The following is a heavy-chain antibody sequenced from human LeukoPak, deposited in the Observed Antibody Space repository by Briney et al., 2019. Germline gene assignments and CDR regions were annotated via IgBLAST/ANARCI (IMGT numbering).Heavy chain of an antibody. CDR1: GGSISSYY. CDR2: IYYSGRT. V-gene: IGHV4-59*01. J-gene: IGHJ4*02. Sequence: PSETLSLTCTVSGGSISSYYWGWIRQPQGQGRVWMGYIYYSGRTNSNTSLRSRVTISVATTKNQFSVKRRSMSAANTAVYYCARGGGWLQWGGLDYWGQGTLVTVSS. CDR3: ARGGGWLQWGGLDY. D-gene: IGHD5-24*01.